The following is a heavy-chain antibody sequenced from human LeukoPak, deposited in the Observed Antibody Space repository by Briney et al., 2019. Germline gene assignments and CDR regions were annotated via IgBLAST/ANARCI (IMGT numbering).Heavy chain of an antibody. CDR3: ARLVGGTGSTRYYFDY. CDR1: GYTFTSYG. CDR2: ISGYNGNT. J-gene: IGHJ4*02. D-gene: IGHD1-26*01. V-gene: IGHV1-18*01. Sequence: ASVNVSCKASGYTFTSYGISWVRQAPGQGLEWMGWISGYNGNTNSAQKVQDRVTLTTDTSTSTAYMELRSLRSDDTAVYYCARLVGGTGSTRYYFDYWGQGTLVTVSS.